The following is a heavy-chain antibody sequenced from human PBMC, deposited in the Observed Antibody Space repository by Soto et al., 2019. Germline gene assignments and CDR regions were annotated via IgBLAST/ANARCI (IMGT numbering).Heavy chain of an antibody. V-gene: IGHV1-46*01. J-gene: IGHJ3*02. Sequence: ASVKVSCKASGYTFTSYYMHWVRQAPGQGLEWMGIINPSGGSTSYAQKFQGRVTMTRETSTSTVYMELSSLRSEDTAVYYCAKGLAPLYYYDSSGHDAFDIWGQGTMVTVSS. D-gene: IGHD3-22*01. CDR2: INPSGGST. CDR3: AKGLAPLYYYDSSGHDAFDI. CDR1: GYTFTSYY.